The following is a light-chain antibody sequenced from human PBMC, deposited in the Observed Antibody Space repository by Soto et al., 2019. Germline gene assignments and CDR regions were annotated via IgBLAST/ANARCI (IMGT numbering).Light chain of an antibody. V-gene: IGKV1-5*01. Sequence: DIQMTQSPSTLSASVGDRVTITCRAGQNIDKWLAWYQQKPGKAPNLLIYDVSSLQSGVPSRFSGSGSGTEFTLTISTLQPDDFATYYRQQYSYNSNFGQGTKLETK. CDR1: QNIDKW. CDR3: QQYSYNSN. J-gene: IGKJ2*01. CDR2: DVS.